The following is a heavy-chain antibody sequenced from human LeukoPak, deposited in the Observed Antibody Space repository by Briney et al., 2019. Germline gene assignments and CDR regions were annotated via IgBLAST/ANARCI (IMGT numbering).Heavy chain of an antibody. CDR1: GVSFSDYY. CDR3: ASHKFPVQAFDI. J-gene: IGHJ3*02. V-gene: IGHV4-34*01. D-gene: IGHD2-21*01. CDR2: INHGGDT. Sequence: SETLSLTCAVSGVSFSDYYWSWIRQPPGKGLEWIGEINHGGDTNYNSSLQSRVSLSVDTSRNQFSLILSSVTAADTAIYYCASHKFPVQAFDIWGQGTMVTVSS.